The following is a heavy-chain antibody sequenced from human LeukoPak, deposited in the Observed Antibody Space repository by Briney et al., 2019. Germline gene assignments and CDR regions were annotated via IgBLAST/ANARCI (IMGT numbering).Heavy chain of an antibody. CDR3: ARDDSSGTFDY. CDR1: GYTFTNYH. Sequence: GASVKVSRKASGYTFTNYHMHWVRQAPGQGLEWMGGIIPIFGTANYAQKFQGRVTITADESTSTAYVELSSLRSEDTAVYYCARDDSSGTFDYWGQGTLVTVSS. J-gene: IGHJ4*02. V-gene: IGHV1-69*13. D-gene: IGHD3-22*01. CDR2: IIPIFGTA.